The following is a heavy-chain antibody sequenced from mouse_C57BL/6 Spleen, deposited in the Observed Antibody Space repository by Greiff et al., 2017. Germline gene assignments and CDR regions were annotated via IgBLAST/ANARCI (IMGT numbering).Heavy chain of an antibody. CDR2: IDPSDSET. CDR3: ARRHRDDYAMDY. D-gene: IGHD3-2*01. CDR1: GYTFTSYW. V-gene: IGHV1-52*01. Sequence: QVQLQQPGAELVRPGSSVKLSCKASGYTFTSYWMHWVKQRPIQGLEWIGNIDPSDSETHYNQKFKDKATLTVDKSSSTAYMQLSSLTSEDSAVYYCARRHRDDYAMDYWGQGTSVTVSS. J-gene: IGHJ4*01.